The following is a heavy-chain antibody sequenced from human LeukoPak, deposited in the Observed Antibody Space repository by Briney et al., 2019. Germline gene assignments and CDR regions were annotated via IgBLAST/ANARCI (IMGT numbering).Heavy chain of an antibody. Sequence: GGSLRLSCAASGFMFSSNWMSWVRLAPGKGLGWVANIKEDGTETYYVDSVKGRFTISRDNAKNSLYLQMNSLRAEDTAVYYCAKEGRSLQTYWGQGTLVTVSS. J-gene: IGHJ4*02. V-gene: IGHV3-7*03. CDR3: AKEGRSLQTY. D-gene: IGHD5-24*01. CDR1: GFMFSSNW. CDR2: IKEDGTET.